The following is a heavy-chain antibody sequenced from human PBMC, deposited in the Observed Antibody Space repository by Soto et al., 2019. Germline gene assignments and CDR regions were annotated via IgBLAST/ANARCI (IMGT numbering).Heavy chain of an antibody. D-gene: IGHD3-3*01. CDR1: GFTFSSYA. Sequence: GGSLRLSCAASGFTFSSYAMSWVRQAPGKGLEWVSSISGSGGSTYYADSVKGRFTISRDNSKNTLYLQMNSLRAEDTAVYYCAKGLRFLEWLWSLRLGGMDVWGQGTTVTVSS. J-gene: IGHJ6*02. CDR3: AKGLRFLEWLWSLRLGGMDV. V-gene: IGHV3-23*01. CDR2: ISGSGGST.